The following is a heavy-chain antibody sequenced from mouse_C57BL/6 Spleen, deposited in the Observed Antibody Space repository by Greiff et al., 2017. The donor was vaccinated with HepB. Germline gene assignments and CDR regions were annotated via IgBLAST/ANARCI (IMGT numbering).Heavy chain of an antibody. Sequence: EVQLQQSGPELVKPGASVKIPCKASGYTFTDYNMDWVKQSHGKSLEWIGDINTNNGGTIYNQKFKGKATLTVDKSSRTAYMELRRRTSEDTAVYYCARRTPPSYFDVWVTGTTVTVSS. CDR2: INTNNGGT. CDR1: GYTFTDYN. CDR3: ARRTPPSYFDV. D-gene: IGHD6-1*01. V-gene: IGHV1-18*01. J-gene: IGHJ1*03.